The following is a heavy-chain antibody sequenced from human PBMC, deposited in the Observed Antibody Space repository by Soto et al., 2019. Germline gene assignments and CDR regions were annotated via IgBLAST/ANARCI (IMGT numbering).Heavy chain of an antibody. V-gene: IGHV4-59*01. J-gene: IGHJ4*02. CDR1: GGSISSYY. D-gene: IGHD6-13*01. Sequence: SETLSLTCTVSGGSISSYYWSWIRQPPGKGLEWIGYIYYSGSTNYNPSLKSRVTISVDTSKNQLSLKLSPVTAADTAVYYCARQYWAAGHFDYWGQGTLVTVSS. CDR3: ARQYWAAGHFDY. CDR2: IYYSGST.